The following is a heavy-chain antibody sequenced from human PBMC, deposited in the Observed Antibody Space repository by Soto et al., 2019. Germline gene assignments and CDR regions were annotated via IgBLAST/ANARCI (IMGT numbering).Heavy chain of an antibody. J-gene: IGHJ4*02. V-gene: IGHV4-31*03. CDR1: GGSINSGGSH. CDR2: IYYYNGAT. D-gene: IGHD2-8*01. Sequence: QVQLQESGPGLVKPSQTLSLTCSASGGSINSGGSHWTWIRQHPEKGLEWIGFIYYYNGATYSTSYNPSLQSRVVISVDTSKNQVSLSLSSVTAADTAVYFCAWGTDAYKNGFWGQGTLVTVSS. CDR3: AWGTDAYKNGF.